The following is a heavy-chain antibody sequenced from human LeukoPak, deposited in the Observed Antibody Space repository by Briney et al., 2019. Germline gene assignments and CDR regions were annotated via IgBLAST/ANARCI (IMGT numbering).Heavy chain of an antibody. J-gene: IGHJ6*02. CDR1: GFTFSAYA. D-gene: IGHD3-10*02. V-gene: IGHV3-23*01. CDR3: ARDLHYYVAMVV. Sequence: QPGGSLRLSCDASGFTFSAYAMTWARQAPGQGLEWVSSIGSDNKPHYSESVKGRFANTRDNSKSILFLQLNSLRAEDTALYYCARDLHYYVAMVVWGQGTTVTVSS. CDR2: IGSDNKP.